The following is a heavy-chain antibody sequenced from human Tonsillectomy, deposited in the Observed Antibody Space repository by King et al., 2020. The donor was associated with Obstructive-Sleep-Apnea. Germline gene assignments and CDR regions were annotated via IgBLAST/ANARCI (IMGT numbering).Heavy chain of an antibody. D-gene: IGHD5-12*01. J-gene: IGHJ4*02. Sequence: VQLVESGGGVVQPGRSLRLSCAASGFTFSSYALHWVRQAPGKGLEWVAVMSYDGSNKYYADSVKGRFTISRDNSKNTLYLQMNSLRAEDTAVYYCARDVYSGYDEYPYTFDYWGQGTLVTVSS. V-gene: IGHV3-30-3*01. CDR2: MSYDGSNK. CDR3: ARDVYSGYDEYPYTFDY. CDR1: GFTFSSYA.